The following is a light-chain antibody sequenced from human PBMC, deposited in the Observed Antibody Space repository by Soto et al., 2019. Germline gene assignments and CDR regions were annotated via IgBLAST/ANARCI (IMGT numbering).Light chain of an antibody. CDR2: DAS. CDR3: QQFNNYPT. Sequence: AIQLTQSPSSLSASVGDRVTITCRASQGISSALAWYQQKPGKAPKLLIYDASSLETGVPLRFSGSGSGTDFTLTISSLQPQDFATYYCQQFNNYPTFGQGTRLEIK. CDR1: QGISSA. J-gene: IGKJ5*01. V-gene: IGKV1D-13*01.